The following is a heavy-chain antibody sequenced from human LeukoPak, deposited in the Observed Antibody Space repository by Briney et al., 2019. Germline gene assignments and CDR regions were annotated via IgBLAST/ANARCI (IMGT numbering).Heavy chain of an antibody. CDR2: IGISGVNT. CDR3: ARGFVLGAAKNYFDY. D-gene: IGHD2-21*02. J-gene: IGHJ4*02. V-gene: IGHV3-23*01. CDR1: GFTFTSYG. Sequence: GGSLRLSCAASGFTFTSYGMSWVRQAPGKGLEWVSSIGISGVNTYYADSVKGRFTISRDNSKNTLSLQMNSLRAEDTALYYCARGFVLGAAKNYFDYWGQGALVTVSS.